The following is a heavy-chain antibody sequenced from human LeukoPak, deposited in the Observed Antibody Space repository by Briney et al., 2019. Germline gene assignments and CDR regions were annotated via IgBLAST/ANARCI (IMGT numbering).Heavy chain of an antibody. D-gene: IGHD3-22*01. Sequence: SETLSLTCAVYGGSFSGYYWSWIRQPPGKGLEWIGEINHSGSTNYNPSLKSRVTISVDTSKNQFSLKLSSVTAADTAVYYCARSLRDSSGYGYWGQGTLVTVSS. J-gene: IGHJ4*02. V-gene: IGHV4-34*01. CDR1: GGSFSGYY. CDR3: ARSLRDSSGYGY. CDR2: INHSGST.